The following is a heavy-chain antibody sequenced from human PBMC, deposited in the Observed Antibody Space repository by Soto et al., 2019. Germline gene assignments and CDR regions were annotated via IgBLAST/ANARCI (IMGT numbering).Heavy chain of an antibody. CDR1: GVSISSGGYY. CDR3: ASVIGSASEYYFDC. V-gene: IGHV4-31*03. Sequence: PSETLSLTCTVSGVSISSGGYYWSWIRQHPGKGLEWIGNIYYSGRTYYNPSLKSRVILSVDTSKNHFSLTHRSVTADDSAMYYCASVIGSASEYYFDCWGQGALVTVSS. D-gene: IGHD5-12*01. J-gene: IGHJ4*02. CDR2: IYYSGRT.